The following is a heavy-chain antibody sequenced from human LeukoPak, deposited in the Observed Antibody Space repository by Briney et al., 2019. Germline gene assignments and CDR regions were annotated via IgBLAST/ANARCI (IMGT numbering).Heavy chain of an antibody. V-gene: IGHV4-59*01. D-gene: IGHD3-22*01. CDR1: VGSISGYY. CDR3: ATSFSGYLGYFDY. J-gene: IGHJ4*02. Sequence: SGTLSLTCTVSVGSISGYYWSCIRQRPREGLWWIGYIYYSGSTNYNPSLKSRVTISVDTSKNQFSLKLSSVTAADTAVYYCATSFSGYLGYFDYWGQGTLVTVSS. CDR2: IYYSGST.